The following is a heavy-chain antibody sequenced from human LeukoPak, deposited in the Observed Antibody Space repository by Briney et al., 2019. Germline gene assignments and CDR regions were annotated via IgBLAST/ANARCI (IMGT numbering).Heavy chain of an antibody. CDR3: ARLLGQGDGYKAFDY. V-gene: IGHV3-30*03. J-gene: IGHJ4*02. D-gene: IGHD5-24*01. CDR1: GFTFGSYG. CDR2: ISYDGSKK. Sequence: GGSQRLSCAASGFTFGSYGMHWVRQAPGKGLEWMAVISYDGSKKYYAASVKGRFTISRDNSKNTLTLQMNSLRAEDTAVYYCARLLGQGDGYKAFDYWGQGSLVSVSS.